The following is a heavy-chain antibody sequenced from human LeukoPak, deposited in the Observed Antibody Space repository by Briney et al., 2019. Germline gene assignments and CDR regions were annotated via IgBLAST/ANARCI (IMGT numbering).Heavy chain of an antibody. V-gene: IGHV4-59*11. CDR2: MFDTVST. J-gene: IGHJ4*02. CDR3: ATIKRGSTYGYFDF. Sequence: TASETLSLTCTVSGASTASHYWTWLRQPPGKEPEWIAYMFDTVSTKSNPSLKSRLTLSVDTSKKQLSLRLSSVTAADTAVYYCATIKRGSTYGYFDFWGQGIKVTVSS. CDR1: GASTASHY. D-gene: IGHD5-18*01.